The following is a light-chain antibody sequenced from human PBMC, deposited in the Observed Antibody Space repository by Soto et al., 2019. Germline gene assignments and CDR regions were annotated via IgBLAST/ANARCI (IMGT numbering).Light chain of an antibody. CDR1: QSVSSNY. J-gene: IGKJ2*01. CDR3: QQYGRSPYT. CDR2: GAS. V-gene: IGKV3-20*01. Sequence: EIVLTQSPGTLSLSPGEGATLSCRASQSVSSNYVAWYQQKPGQAPRLLIYGASSRATGIPDRCSGSGSGTDFTLTISRLDPEDFAVYYCQQYGRSPYTFGQGTKLEI.